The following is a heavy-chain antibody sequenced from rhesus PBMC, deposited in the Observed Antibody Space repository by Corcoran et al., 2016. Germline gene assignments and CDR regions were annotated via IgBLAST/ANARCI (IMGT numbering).Heavy chain of an antibody. Sequence: EVKLVQSGAELKKPGAPVKTSSKASGYTLSAHNLTRVSQAPGKGLEWIGRVYPEGGEADYAQKFQDRVTITADMSTDTAYMELSSLRSEDTAVYYCTRWSNRNGLDSWGQGVVVTVSS. V-gene: IGHV1-111*02. CDR1: GYTLSAHN. J-gene: IGHJ6*01. D-gene: IGHD3-22*01. CDR3: TRWSNRNGLDS. CDR2: VYPEGGEA.